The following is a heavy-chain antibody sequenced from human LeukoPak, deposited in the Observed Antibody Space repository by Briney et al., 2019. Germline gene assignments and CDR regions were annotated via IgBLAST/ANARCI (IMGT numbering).Heavy chain of an antibody. CDR2: IYSSGST. Sequence: SETLSLTCTVSGGSINTHWSWIRQPAGKELEWIGRIYSSGSTNYNTSLMTRLTMSVDTSKSQISLNLHSVTAADTAVYYCARDLIHGSGTYFNPLGYWGLGILVTVSS. CDR3: ARDLIHGSGTYFNPLGY. CDR1: GGSINTH. D-gene: IGHD3-10*01. V-gene: IGHV4-4*07. J-gene: IGHJ4*02.